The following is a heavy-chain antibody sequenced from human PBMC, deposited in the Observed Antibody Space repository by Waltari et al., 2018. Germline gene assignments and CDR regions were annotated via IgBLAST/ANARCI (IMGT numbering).Heavy chain of an antibody. CDR3: AKGRDSTPYSYGMDI. V-gene: IGHV3-23*01. Sequence: EVQLLESGGDLEQPGGSLRVSCAASGFTFKDYAMPWIRQVPGQGLEWVSAIGATGGSTYYADSVKGRFTISRDNPKNTLYLQMNTLRAEDTAVYYCAKGRDSTPYSYGMDIWGQGTTVTVSS. CDR1: GFTFKDYA. D-gene: IGHD4-4*01. CDR2: IGATGGST. J-gene: IGHJ6*01.